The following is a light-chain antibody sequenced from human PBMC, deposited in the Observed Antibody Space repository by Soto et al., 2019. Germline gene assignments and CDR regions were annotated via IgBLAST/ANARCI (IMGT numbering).Light chain of an antibody. Sequence: QSALTQPASVSGSPGQWVTISCSGTNSDVGGFNYVSWYQHHPGKPPKLMIYEVSNRPSGVSNRCSGSKSGNTASLTIAGLQAEDEAHYYCISYTSSSTPKCVFGGGTKLTVL. CDR2: EVS. V-gene: IGLV2-14*01. CDR3: ISYTSSSTPKCV. CDR1: NSDVGGFNY. J-gene: IGLJ3*02.